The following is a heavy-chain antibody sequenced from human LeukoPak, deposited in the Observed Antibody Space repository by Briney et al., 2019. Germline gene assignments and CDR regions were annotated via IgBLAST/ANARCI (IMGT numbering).Heavy chain of an antibody. CDR1: GDSISSYY. Sequence: SETLSLTCTFSGDSISSYYWSWIRQPAGNGLEWIGRIHTSGSTNYNPSLKSRVTMSVDTSKKQFYLKLSSVTAADTAVYYCARDRYYYDSSGNRYFDLWGRGTLVTVSS. V-gene: IGHV4-4*07. J-gene: IGHJ2*01. CDR2: IHTSGST. D-gene: IGHD3-22*01. CDR3: ARDRYYYDSSGNRYFDL.